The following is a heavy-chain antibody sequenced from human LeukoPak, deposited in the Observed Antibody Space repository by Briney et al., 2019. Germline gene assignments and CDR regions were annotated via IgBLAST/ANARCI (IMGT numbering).Heavy chain of an antibody. D-gene: IGHD4/OR15-4a*01. Sequence: GKSLRLSCAASGFTFSSYAMHWVRQAPGKGLEWVAVTSFDGSEVFFADSVRGRFTISRDNSKDTVYLQINSLRAEDTAVYYCARALDEYGVTSYHYYGMDVWGQGTTVTVSS. J-gene: IGHJ6*02. CDR3: ARALDEYGVTSYHYYGMDV. CDR2: TSFDGSEV. V-gene: IGHV3-30-3*01. CDR1: GFTFSSYA.